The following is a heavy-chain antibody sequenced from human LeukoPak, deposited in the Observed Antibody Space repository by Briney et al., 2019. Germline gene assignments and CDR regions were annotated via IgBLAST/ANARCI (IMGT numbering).Heavy chain of an antibody. CDR3: ATDNYCGGDCYALDY. V-gene: IGHV1-24*01. D-gene: IGHD2-21*02. Sequence: ASVKVSCKVSGYTLTELSMHWVRQAPGKGLEWMGGFDPEDGETIYAQKFQGRVTMTEDTSTDTAYMELGSLRSEDTAVYYCATDNYCGGDCYALDYWGQGTLVTVSS. CDR2: FDPEDGET. J-gene: IGHJ4*02. CDR1: GYTLTELS.